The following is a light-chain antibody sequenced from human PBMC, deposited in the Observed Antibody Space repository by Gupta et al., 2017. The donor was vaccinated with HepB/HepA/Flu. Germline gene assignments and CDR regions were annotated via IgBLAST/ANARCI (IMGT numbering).Light chain of an antibody. CDR3: QQENSCSIT. CDR2: KAS. Sequence: DIQMTQSPSTLSASVGDRVTITCRASQSISSWLAWYQQKPGKAPKLLIYKASSLESGVPSRFSGSGSGTEFTLTISSRQPDDFATYYCQQENSCSITFGQGTLLDIK. CDR1: QSISSW. V-gene: IGKV1-5*03. J-gene: IGKJ5*01.